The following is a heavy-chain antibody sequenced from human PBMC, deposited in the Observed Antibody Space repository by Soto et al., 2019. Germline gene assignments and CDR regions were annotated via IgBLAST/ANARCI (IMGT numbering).Heavy chain of an antibody. D-gene: IGHD5-18*01. Sequence: ASVKVSCKASGYTFTSYGISWVRQAPGQGLEWMGWISAYNGNTNYAQKLQGRVTMTTDTSTSTAYMELRSLRSDDTAVYYCARFRGYSYRYKGWYYGMDVWGQGTTVTVSS. CDR1: GYTFTSYG. J-gene: IGHJ6*02. CDR3: ARFRGYSYRYKGWYYGMDV. V-gene: IGHV1-18*04. CDR2: ISAYNGNT.